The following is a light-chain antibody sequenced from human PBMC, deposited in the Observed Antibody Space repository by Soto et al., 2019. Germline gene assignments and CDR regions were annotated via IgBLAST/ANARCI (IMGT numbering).Light chain of an antibody. V-gene: IGLV2-23*02. J-gene: IGLJ2*01. CDR1: SSDVGSYNL. CDR2: DVS. Sequence: QSVLTQPASVSGSPGQSITISCTGTSSDVGSYNLVSWYQQRPGKAPKLMIYDVSQRPSGVSNRFSASKSGNTASLTISGLQAEDEADYYCCSYAGSSNLVFGGGTKLTVL. CDR3: CSYAGSSNLV.